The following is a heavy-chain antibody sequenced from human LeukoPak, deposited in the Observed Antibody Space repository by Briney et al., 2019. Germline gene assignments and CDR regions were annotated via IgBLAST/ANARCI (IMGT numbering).Heavy chain of an antibody. V-gene: IGHV1-8*03. CDR2: MNPNSGNT. CDR1: GYTFTSFD. Sequence: ASVKVSCKASGYTFTSFDINWVRQATGQGLEWMGWMNPNSGNTGYAQKFQGRVTITRNTSISTAYMELSSLRSEDTAVYYCARAPLYGSGSYLDYWGQGTLVTVSP. CDR3: ARAPLYGSGSYLDY. J-gene: IGHJ4*02. D-gene: IGHD3-10*01.